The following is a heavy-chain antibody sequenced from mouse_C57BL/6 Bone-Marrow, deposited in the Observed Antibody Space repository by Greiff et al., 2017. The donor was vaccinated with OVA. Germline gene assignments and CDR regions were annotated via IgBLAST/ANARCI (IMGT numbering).Heavy chain of an antibody. V-gene: IGHV5-17*01. CDR3: ARDGNYGWYFDV. D-gene: IGHD2-1*01. Sequence: VQLKESGGGLVKPGGSLKLSCAASGFTFSDYGMHWVRQAPEKGLEWVAYISSGSSTIYYADTVKGRFTISRDNAKNTLFLQMTSLRSEDTAMYYCARDGNYGWYFDVWGTGTTVTVSS. CDR1: GFTFSDYG. CDR2: ISSGSSTI. J-gene: IGHJ1*03.